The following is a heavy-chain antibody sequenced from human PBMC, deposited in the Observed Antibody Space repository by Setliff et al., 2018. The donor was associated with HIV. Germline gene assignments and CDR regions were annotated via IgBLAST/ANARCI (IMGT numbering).Heavy chain of an antibody. CDR2: IYYSGST. D-gene: IGHD3-9*01. Sequence: LSLTCTVSGGSISSGGYYWSWIRQHPGKGLEWIGYIYYSGSTYYNPSLKSRVTISVDTSKNQFSLKLSSVTAADTAVYYCARGGVLRYFDWAYWGQGTLVTVSS. V-gene: IGHV4-31*03. J-gene: IGHJ4*02. CDR1: GGSISSGGYY. CDR3: ARGGVLRYFDWAY.